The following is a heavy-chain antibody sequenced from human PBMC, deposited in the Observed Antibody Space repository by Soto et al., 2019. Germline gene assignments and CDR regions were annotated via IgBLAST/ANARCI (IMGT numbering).Heavy chain of an antibody. CDR2: IIPIFGTA. CDR1: GGTFSSYA. CDR3: AREGGGRSGYYYCFGY. J-gene: IGHJ4*02. D-gene: IGHD3-22*01. Sequence: QVQLVQSGAEVKKPGSSVKVSCKASGGTFSSYAISWVRQAPGQGLEWMGGIIPIFGTANYAQKFQGRVTITAGESTSAAYMELSSLSSEDTAVYYCAREGGGRSGYYYCFGYWGQGTLVSVSS. V-gene: IGHV1-69*01.